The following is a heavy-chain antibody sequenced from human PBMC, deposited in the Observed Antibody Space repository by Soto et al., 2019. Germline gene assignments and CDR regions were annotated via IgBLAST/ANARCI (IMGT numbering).Heavy chain of an antibody. CDR3: ASVVGYCSSTSCTGALDY. J-gene: IGHJ4*02. CDR2: IYYSGST. V-gene: IGHV4-59*01. Sequence: QVRLQESGPGLLKPSETLSLTCTVSGGSISSYYWSWIRQPPGKGLEWIGYIYYSGSTNYNPSLKSRVTISVDTSKNQFSLKLSSVTAADTAVYYCASVVGYCSSTSCTGALDYWGQGTLVTVSS. CDR1: GGSISSYY. D-gene: IGHD2-2*01.